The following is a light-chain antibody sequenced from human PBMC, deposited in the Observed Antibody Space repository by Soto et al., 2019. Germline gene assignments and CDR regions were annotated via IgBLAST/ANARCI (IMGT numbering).Light chain of an antibody. CDR3: QQYNSWPLT. V-gene: IGKV3-11*01. Sequence: EIVLTQSPATLSLSPGERATLSCRASQSVSRYLAWYQQKPGQAPRLLIYDASNRATGVPTRISGSGSGTEFTLTISSLQSEDFAVYYCQQYNSWPLTFGGGTKVDIK. CDR2: DAS. CDR1: QSVSRY. J-gene: IGKJ4*01.